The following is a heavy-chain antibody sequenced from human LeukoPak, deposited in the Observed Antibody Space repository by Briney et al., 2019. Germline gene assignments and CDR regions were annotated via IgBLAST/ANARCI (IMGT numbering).Heavy chain of an antibody. D-gene: IGHD2-21*02. Sequence: PSETLSLTCAVYGGSFSGYYWSWIRQPPGKGLEWIGEINHSGSTNYNPSLKSRVTISVDTSKNQFSLKLSSVTAADTAVYYCARGPYCGGDCYSKGADYWGQGTLVTVSS. V-gene: IGHV4-34*01. J-gene: IGHJ4*02. CDR2: INHSGST. CDR3: ARGPYCGGDCYSKGADY. CDR1: GGSFSGYY.